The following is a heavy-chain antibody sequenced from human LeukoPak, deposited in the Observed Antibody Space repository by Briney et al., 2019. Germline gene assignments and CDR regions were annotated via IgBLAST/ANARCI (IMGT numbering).Heavy chain of an antibody. CDR3: ARQPPQYYGMDV. J-gene: IGHJ6*02. D-gene: IGHD1-14*01. V-gene: IGHV4-4*07. CDR2: IYTSGST. Sequence: PSETLSLTCTVSGRSFSNYYWSWIRQPAGKGLEWIGRIYTSGSTNYNPSVKSRVTMSVDTSNNQFSLKLTSVTAADTAVYYCARQPPQYYGMDVWGQGTTVTVSS. CDR1: GRSFSNYY.